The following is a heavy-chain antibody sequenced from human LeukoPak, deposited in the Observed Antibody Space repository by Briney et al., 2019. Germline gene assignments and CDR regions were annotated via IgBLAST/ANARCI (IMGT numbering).Heavy chain of an antibody. Sequence: ASVKVSCKVSGYTLTELSMHWVRQAPGKGLEWMGGFDPEDGETIYAQKFQGRVTMTEDTSTDTAYMELSSLRSEDTAVYYCATKTGEILTGYYRQYYYYGMDVWGQGTTVTVSS. CDR3: ATKTGEILTGYYRQYYYYGMDV. CDR1: GYTLTELS. CDR2: FDPEDGET. J-gene: IGHJ6*02. D-gene: IGHD3-9*01. V-gene: IGHV1-24*01.